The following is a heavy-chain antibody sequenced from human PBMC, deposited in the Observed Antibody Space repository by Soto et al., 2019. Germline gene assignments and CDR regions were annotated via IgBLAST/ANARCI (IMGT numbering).Heavy chain of an antibody. Sequence: LSLTCTVSGGSISSYYWSWIRQPAGKGLEWIGRIYTSGSTNYNPSLKSRVTMSVDTSKNQFSLKLSSVTAADTAVYYCARDRVAAAGWVWFDPWGQGTLVTVSS. CDR1: GGSISSYY. J-gene: IGHJ5*02. V-gene: IGHV4-4*07. CDR2: IYTSGST. D-gene: IGHD6-13*01. CDR3: ARDRVAAAGWVWFDP.